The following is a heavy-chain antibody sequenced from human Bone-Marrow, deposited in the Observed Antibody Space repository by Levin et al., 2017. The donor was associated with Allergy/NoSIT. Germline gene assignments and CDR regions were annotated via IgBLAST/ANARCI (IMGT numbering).Heavy chain of an antibody. CDR2: ISSGGKTI. Sequence: PGGSLRLSCAASGFPFSSYSMNWVRQAPGKGLEWVSYISSGGKTIYADSVKGRFTISRDNVKNSLYLQMDSPRSEDTAVYYCARSRRLVSYFDDWGQGTLVTVSS. CDR1: GFPFSSYS. J-gene: IGHJ4*02. CDR3: ARSRRLVSYFDD. V-gene: IGHV3-48*01. D-gene: IGHD6-19*01.